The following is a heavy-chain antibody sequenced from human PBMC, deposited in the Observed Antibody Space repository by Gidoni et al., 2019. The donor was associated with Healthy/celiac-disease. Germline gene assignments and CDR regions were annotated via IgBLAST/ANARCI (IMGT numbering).Heavy chain of an antibody. J-gene: IGHJ4*02. V-gene: IGHV3-23*01. Sequence: EVQLLESGGGLVQPGGSLRLSCAASGFTFSSYAMSWVRQAPGKGLEWVSAISGSGGSTYYADSVKGRFTISRDNSKNTLYLQMNSPRAEDTAVYYCAKGSRSSGWYGDYWGQGTLVTVSS. CDR3: AKGSRSSGWYGDY. CDR1: GFTFSSYA. D-gene: IGHD6-19*01. CDR2: ISGSGGST.